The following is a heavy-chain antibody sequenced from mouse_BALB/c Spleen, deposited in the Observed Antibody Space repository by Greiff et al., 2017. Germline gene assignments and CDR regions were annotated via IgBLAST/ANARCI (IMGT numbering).Heavy chain of an antibody. J-gene: IGHJ2*01. V-gene: IGHV5-9-1*01. CDR3: ARLTTVVATDYFDY. CDR1: GFTFSSYA. CDR2: ISSGGSYT. D-gene: IGHD1-1*01. Sequence: DVMLVESGGGLVKPGGSLKLSCAASGFTFSSYAMSWVRQTPEKRLEWVATISSGGSYTYYPDSVKGRFTISRDNAKNTLYLQMSSLRSEDTAMYYCARLTTVVATDYFDYWGQGTTLTVSS.